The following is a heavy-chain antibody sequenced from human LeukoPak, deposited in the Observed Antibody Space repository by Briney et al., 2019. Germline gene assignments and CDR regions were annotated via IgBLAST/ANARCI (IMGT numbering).Heavy chain of an antibody. CDR2: IYTSGST. J-gene: IGHJ3*02. CDR3: ASLYSSSWPDAFDI. D-gene: IGHD6-13*01. CDR1: GGPISSGSYY. Sequence: SETLSLTCTVSGGPISSGSYYWSWIRQPAGKGLEWIGRIYTSGSTNYNPSLKSRVTISVDTSKNQFSLKLSSVTAADTAVYYCASLYSSSWPDAFDIWGQGAMVTVSS. V-gene: IGHV4-61*02.